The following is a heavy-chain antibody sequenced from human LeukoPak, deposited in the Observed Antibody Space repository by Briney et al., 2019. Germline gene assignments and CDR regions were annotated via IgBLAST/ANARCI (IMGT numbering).Heavy chain of an antibody. CDR1: GFTVSSNY. J-gene: IGHJ4*02. CDR3: AKSGYNRFDY. Sequence: GGSLRLSCAASGFTVSSNYMSWVRQAPGKGLEWVSSISGSGSGGSTYYADSVKGRFTISRDNSKNTLYLQMNSLRAGDTAVYYCAKSGYNRFDYWGQGTLVTVSS. V-gene: IGHV3-23*01. CDR2: ISGSGSGGST. D-gene: IGHD5-24*01.